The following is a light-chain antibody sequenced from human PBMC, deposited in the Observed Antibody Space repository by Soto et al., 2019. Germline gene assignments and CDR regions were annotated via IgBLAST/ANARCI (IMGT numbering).Light chain of an antibody. CDR1: SSDVGGYDY. J-gene: IGLJ3*02. V-gene: IGLV2-14*01. Sequence: QSALTQPAAVSGSPGQSITISCTGTSSDVGGYDYVSWYQQHPGKAPKLIIYDVSNRPSGVSNRFSGSKSGNTASLTISGLQAEDEADYYCNSYTTNSDGVFGGGTKVTVL. CDR3: NSYTTNSDGV. CDR2: DVS.